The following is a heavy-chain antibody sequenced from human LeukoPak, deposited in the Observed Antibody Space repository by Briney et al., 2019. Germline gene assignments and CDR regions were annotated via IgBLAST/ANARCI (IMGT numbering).Heavy chain of an antibody. V-gene: IGHV1-46*01. CDR2: INPSGGST. CDR3: ATPLGYCSGGSCLPLDY. CDR1: GYTFTSYY. Sequence: ASVKVSCTASGYTFTSYYMHWVRQAPGQGLEWMGIINPSGGSTSYAQKFQGRVTMTRDTSTSTVYMELSSLRSEDTAVYYCATPLGYCSGGSCLPLDYWGQGTLVTVSS. J-gene: IGHJ4*02. D-gene: IGHD2-15*01.